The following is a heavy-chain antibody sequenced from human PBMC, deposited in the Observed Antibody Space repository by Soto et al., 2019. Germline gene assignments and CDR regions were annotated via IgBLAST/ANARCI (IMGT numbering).Heavy chain of an antibody. CDR3: ARGSGCSGGRCSFYY. J-gene: IGHJ4*02. D-gene: IGHD2-15*01. V-gene: IGHV1-3*01. CDR1: GYIFTSYV. Sequence: GASVKVSCKASGYIFTSYVMHWVRQAPGQRLEWMGWINAGSVYTKYSQKFQGRVTITRDTSASTAYMELSSLTSEDTAVYYCARGSGCSGGRCSFYYWGQGTLVTVSS. CDR2: INAGSVYT.